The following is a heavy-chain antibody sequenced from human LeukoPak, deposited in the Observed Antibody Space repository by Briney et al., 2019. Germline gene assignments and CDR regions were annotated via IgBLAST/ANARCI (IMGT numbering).Heavy chain of an antibody. D-gene: IGHD2-2*01. Sequence: GGSLRLSCAASGFSFSTYAMHWVRQAPGKGLEWVALISYDGSNKYYADSVKGRFTISRDNSKNTLYLQMHSLRADDTAVYYCARDLQYLLLMGEIDYWGQGTLVTVSS. CDR2: ISYDGSNK. CDR1: GFSFSTYA. CDR3: ARDLQYLLLMGEIDY. V-gene: IGHV3-30*04. J-gene: IGHJ4*02.